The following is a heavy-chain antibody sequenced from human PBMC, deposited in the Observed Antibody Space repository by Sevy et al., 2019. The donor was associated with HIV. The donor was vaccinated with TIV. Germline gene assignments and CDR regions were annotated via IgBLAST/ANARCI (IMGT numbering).Heavy chain of an antibody. V-gene: IGHV3-23*01. CDR3: AKDGGRNWDQFFFDS. CDR1: GFTFSSYG. CDR2: ISGTGGST. J-gene: IGHJ4*02. Sequence: GGSLRLSCEASGFTFSSYGMSWVRQAPGKGLEWVSYISGTGGSTDYADSVKGRFTISRDNSKNTLYIHMISVRAEGTAVYFCAKDGGRNWDQFFFDSWGQGTLVTVSS. D-gene: IGHD7-27*01.